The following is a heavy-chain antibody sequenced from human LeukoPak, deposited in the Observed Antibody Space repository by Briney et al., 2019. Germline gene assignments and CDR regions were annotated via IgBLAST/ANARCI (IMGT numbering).Heavy chain of an antibody. Sequence: SETLSLTCTVPGGSISGYYWTWIRQPPGKALEWIGYIYYSGSTYYNPSLKSRVTISVDTSKNQFSLKVSSVSAADTAVYYCARAGGYSGYASNWGQGTLVTVSS. CDR3: ARAGGYSGYASN. D-gene: IGHD5-12*01. J-gene: IGHJ4*02. V-gene: IGHV4-59*01. CDR2: IYYSGST. CDR1: GGSISGYY.